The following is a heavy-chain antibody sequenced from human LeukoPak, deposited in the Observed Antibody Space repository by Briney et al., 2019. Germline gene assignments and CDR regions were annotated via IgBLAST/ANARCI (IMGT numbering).Heavy chain of an antibody. Sequence: GGSLRLSCAASGFTFSSYAMHWVRQAPGKGLEWVAVISYDGSNKYYADSVKGRFTISRDNAKNSLYLQMNSLRAEDTALYYCAKGTSGGNSGSAFDIWGQGTMVTVSS. J-gene: IGHJ3*02. V-gene: IGHV3-30-3*01. CDR1: GFTFSSYA. D-gene: IGHD4-23*01. CDR2: ISYDGSNK. CDR3: AKGTSGGNSGSAFDI.